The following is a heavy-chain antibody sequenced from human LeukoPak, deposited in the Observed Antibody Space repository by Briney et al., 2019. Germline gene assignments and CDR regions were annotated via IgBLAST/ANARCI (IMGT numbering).Heavy chain of an antibody. CDR3: ARGGDILTGYYPFDY. D-gene: IGHD3-9*01. V-gene: IGHV3-20*04. Sequence: GRSLRLSCAASGFTFDDYGMSWVRQAPGKGLEWVSGINWNGGSTGYADSVKGRFTISRDNAKNSLYLQMNSLRAEDTALYYCARGGDILTGYYPFDYWGQGTLVIVSS. J-gene: IGHJ4*02. CDR2: INWNGGST. CDR1: GFTFDDYG.